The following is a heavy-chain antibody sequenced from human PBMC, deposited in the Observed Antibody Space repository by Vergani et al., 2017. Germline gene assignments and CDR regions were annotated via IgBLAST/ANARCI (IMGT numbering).Heavy chain of an antibody. CDR2: IYPGDSDT. CDR1: GSRFTSYW. D-gene: IGHD1-26*01. Sequence: EVQLVQFGAEVKKLGESMKISCKGSGSRFTSYWFGWVRRMPGKGLEWMGIIYPGDSDTRYSPSFQGQVTISADKSISTAYLQWSSLKASDTAMYYCARMRGSYPAEYFQHWGQGTLVTVSS. J-gene: IGHJ1*01. CDR3: ARMRGSYPAEYFQH. V-gene: IGHV5-51*01.